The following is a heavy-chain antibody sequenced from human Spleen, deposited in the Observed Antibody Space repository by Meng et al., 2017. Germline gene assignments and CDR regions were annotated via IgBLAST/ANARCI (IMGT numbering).Heavy chain of an antibody. Sequence: QVQLQESGPGLVKPSGTLSLTWAVSGGSISSNNWWSWVRQPPGKGLEWIGEIYHSGSINYNPSLKSRVAISVDKSKNQFSLNLSSVTAADTAVYYCARGDYSGGWYGIDYWGQGTLVTVSS. J-gene: IGHJ4*02. CDR3: ARGDYSGGWYGIDY. CDR2: IYHSGSI. V-gene: IGHV4-4*02. D-gene: IGHD6-19*01. CDR1: GGSISSNNW.